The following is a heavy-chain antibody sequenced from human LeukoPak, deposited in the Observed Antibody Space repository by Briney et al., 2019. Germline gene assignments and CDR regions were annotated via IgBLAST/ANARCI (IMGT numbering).Heavy chain of an antibody. V-gene: IGHV1-24*01. CDR2: FDPEDGET. D-gene: IGHD6-13*01. J-gene: IGHJ4*02. Sequence: ASVKVSCKVSGYTLTELSMHWVRQAPGKGLEWMGGFDPEDGETIYAQKFQGRVTVTEDTSTDTAYMELSSLRSEDTAVYYCVGSSWYFPDYWGQGTLVTVSS. CDR3: VGSSWYFPDY. CDR1: GYTLTELS.